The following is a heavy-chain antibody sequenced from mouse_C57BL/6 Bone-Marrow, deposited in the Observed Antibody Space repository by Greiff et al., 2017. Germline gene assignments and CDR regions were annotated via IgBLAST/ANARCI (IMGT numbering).Heavy chain of an antibody. Sequence: VKLQESGAELVKPGASVKMSCKASGYTFTSYWITWVKQRPGQGLEWIGDIYPGSGSTNYNEKFKSKATLTVDTSSSTAYMQLSSLTSEDSAVYYCARYYYGPYWYFDVWGTGTTVTVSS. CDR1: GYTFTSYW. CDR2: IYPGSGST. V-gene: IGHV1-55*01. CDR3: ARYYYGPYWYFDV. D-gene: IGHD1-1*01. J-gene: IGHJ1*03.